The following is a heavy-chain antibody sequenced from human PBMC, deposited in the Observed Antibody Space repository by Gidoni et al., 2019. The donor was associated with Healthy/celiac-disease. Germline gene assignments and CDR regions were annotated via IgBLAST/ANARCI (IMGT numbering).Heavy chain of an antibody. CDR2: INPNSGGT. CDR1: GYTFTGYY. Sequence: QVQLVQSGAEVKKPGAAVKVSCKASGYTFTGYYMHWVRQAPGQGLEWMGRINPNSGGTNYAQKFQGRVTVTRDTSISTAYMELSRLRSDDTAVYYCARGLSLGELSFDYWGQGTLVTVSS. D-gene: IGHD3-16*02. J-gene: IGHJ4*02. CDR3: ARGLSLGELSFDY. V-gene: IGHV1-2*06.